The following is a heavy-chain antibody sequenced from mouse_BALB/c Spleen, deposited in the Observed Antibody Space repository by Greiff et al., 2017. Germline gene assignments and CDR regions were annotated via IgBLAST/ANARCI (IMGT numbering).Heavy chain of an antibody. CDR2: ISYDGSN. V-gene: IGHV3-6*02. J-gene: IGHJ4*01. CDR3: AHYGSSYEDYAMDY. Sequence: VQLQQSGPGLVKPSQSLSLTCSVTGYSITSGYYWNWIRQFPGNKLEWMGYISYDGSNNYNPSLKNRISITRDTSKNQFFLKLNSVTTEDTATYYCAHYGSSYEDYAMDYWGQGTSVTVSS. CDR1: GYSITSGYY. D-gene: IGHD1-1*01.